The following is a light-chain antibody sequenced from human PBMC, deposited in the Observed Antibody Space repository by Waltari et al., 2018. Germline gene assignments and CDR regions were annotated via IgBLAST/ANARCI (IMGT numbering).Light chain of an antibody. CDR2: RAS. CDR1: QSVSSSY. J-gene: IGKJ4*01. Sequence: EIVLTQSPGTLSLSPGARATLSCRTSQSVSSSYLAWYQQKPGRAPRLLIYRASSTATGIPDRVSVIGSGTDFTLTISRLEPEDFAVYYCQQYGSSPLTFGGGTKVEIK. CDR3: QQYGSSPLT. V-gene: IGKV3-20*01.